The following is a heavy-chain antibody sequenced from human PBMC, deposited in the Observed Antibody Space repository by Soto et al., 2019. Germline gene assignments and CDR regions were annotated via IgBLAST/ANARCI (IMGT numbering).Heavy chain of an antibody. CDR3: ARCRDAFGFDS. V-gene: IGHV4-31*03. CDR1: GGFISRGGYY. D-gene: IGHD3-10*01. Sequence: HVQLQESGPGLVEPSQTLSLTCSVSGGFISRGGYYWSWIRQVPGKGLEWIGYIHYRGSTYYNPSLKSRGSISVDMSKHPLSLNPTSVTAADTAVYYCARCRDAFGFDSWGQGTLVTFSS. CDR2: IHYRGST. J-gene: IGHJ4*02.